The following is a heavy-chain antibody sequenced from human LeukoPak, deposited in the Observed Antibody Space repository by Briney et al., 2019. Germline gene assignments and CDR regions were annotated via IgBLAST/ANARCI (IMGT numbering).Heavy chain of an antibody. CDR1: GGSISSYY. D-gene: IGHD3-3*01. V-gene: IGHV4-59*01. J-gene: IGHJ4*02. CDR2: IYYSGST. Sequence: SETLSLTCTVSGGSISSYYWSWIRRPPGKGLEWIGYIYYSGSTNYNPSLKSRVTISVDTSKNQFSLKLSSVTAADTAVYYCARAGRFLEWLSTLYYFDYWGQGTLVTVSS. CDR3: ARAGRFLEWLSTLYYFDY.